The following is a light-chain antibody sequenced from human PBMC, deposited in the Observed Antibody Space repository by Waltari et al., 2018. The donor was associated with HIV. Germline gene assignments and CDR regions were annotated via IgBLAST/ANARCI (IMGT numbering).Light chain of an antibody. V-gene: IGLV2-23*02. J-gene: IGLJ2*01. CDR3: CAYAGSTTYVI. Sequence: QSALTQPASVSGSPGQSITISCTGTSSDVGGYNLVSWYQQHPGKAPKLMIYEVSKRPSGVSNRFSGSKPGNTASLTSSGLQAEDEADYYCCAYAGSTTYVIFGGGTKLTVL. CDR1: SSDVGGYNL. CDR2: EVS.